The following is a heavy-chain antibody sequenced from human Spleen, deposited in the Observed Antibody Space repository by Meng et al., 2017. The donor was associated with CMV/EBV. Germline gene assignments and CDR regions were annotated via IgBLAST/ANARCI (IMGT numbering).Heavy chain of an antibody. Sequence: GESLKISCAASGFTFSSYAMSWVRQAPGKGLEWVSAISGSGGSTYYADSVKGRFTISRDNSKNTLYLQMNSLRDEDTAVYYCVRYGGGSHTKYFHNWGQGTLVTVSS. CDR3: VRYGGGSHTKYFHN. D-gene: IGHD6-19*01. V-gene: IGHV3-23*01. CDR1: GFTFSSYA. J-gene: IGHJ1*01. CDR2: ISGSGGST.